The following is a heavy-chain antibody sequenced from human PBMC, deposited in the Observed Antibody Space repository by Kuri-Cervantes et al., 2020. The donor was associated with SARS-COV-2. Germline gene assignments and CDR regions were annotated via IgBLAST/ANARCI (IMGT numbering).Heavy chain of an antibody. D-gene: IGHD3-3*01. CDR1: GGSISSSSYY. Sequence: ESLKISCTVSGGSISSSSYYWGWIRQPPGKGLEWIGSIYYSGSTYYNPSLKSRVTISVDTSKNQFSLKLSSVTAADTAVYYCARQSYDFWSGYPAPFDPWGQGTLVTVSS. V-gene: IGHV4-39*01. J-gene: IGHJ5*02. CDR3: ARQSYDFWSGYPAPFDP. CDR2: IYYSGST.